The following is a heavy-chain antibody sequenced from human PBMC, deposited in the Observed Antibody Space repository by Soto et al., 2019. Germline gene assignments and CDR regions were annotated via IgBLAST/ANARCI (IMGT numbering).Heavy chain of an antibody. J-gene: IGHJ4*02. CDR2: VFCSGTT. CDR1: GDSFSSGGYY. Sequence: QVLQQESGPGLVKPSQTLSLTCTVSGDSFSSGGYYWSWIRQHPGKGLEWIGYVFCSGTTYYSPSLKSRVSISVDTSKNQFSLSLSSVTAADTAVYYCARTTTYYDYIWGSYRPKDFDFWGQGTLVTVSS. D-gene: IGHD3-16*02. V-gene: IGHV4-31*03. CDR3: ARTTTYYDYIWGSYRPKDFDF.